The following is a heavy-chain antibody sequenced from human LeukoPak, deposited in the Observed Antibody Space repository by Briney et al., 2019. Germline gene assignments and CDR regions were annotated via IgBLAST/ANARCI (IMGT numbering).Heavy chain of an antibody. V-gene: IGHV3-66*01. J-gene: IGHJ4*02. CDR1: GFTVSSNY. Sequence: QPGGSLRLSCAASGFTVSSNYMSWVRQAPGKGLEWVSVIYSGGSTYYADSVKGRFTISRDNSKNTLYLQMNSLRAEDTAVYYCARDGDYYGSGSYWGAPFDYWGQGTLVTVSS. CDR2: IYSGGST. CDR3: ARDGDYYGSGSYWGAPFDY. D-gene: IGHD3-10*01.